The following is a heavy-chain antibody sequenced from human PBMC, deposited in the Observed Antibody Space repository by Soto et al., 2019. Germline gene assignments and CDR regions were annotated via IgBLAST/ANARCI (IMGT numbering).Heavy chain of an antibody. CDR1: EITFSTYW. CDR3: ARAGRYCSDGSCYYVWSDY. Sequence: EVQLVESGGGLVQPGGSLRLSCAASEITFSTYWMSWVRQAPGKGLEWVANIKYDGSEKYYVDSVKGRFTISRDNAKNSLYMQMNSLRAEDTAMYYCARAGRYCSDGSCYYVWSDYWGQGTLVTVSS. V-gene: IGHV3-7*01. J-gene: IGHJ4*02. CDR2: IKYDGSEK. D-gene: IGHD2-15*01.